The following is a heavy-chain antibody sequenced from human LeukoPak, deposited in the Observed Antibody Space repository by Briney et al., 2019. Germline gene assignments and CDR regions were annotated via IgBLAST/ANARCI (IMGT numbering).Heavy chain of an antibody. Sequence: ASVKVSCKASGYTFTGYYMNWVRQAPGQGLEWMGWISTFKGDTKYAQKFQDRVSMTTDTSTSTAHLELRSLRSEDTAIYYCARDSGLGLFGVWGQGTVVTVSS. CDR3: ARDSGLGLFGV. D-gene: IGHD3/OR15-3a*01. J-gene: IGHJ3*01. V-gene: IGHV1-18*04. CDR2: ISTFKGDT. CDR1: GYTFTGYY.